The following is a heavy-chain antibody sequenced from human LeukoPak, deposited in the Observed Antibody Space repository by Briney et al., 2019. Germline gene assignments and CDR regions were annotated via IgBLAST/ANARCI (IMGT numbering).Heavy chain of an antibody. J-gene: IGHJ4*02. V-gene: IGHV4-59*08. CDR3: ARHLSVEAAAGNDYFDY. CDR2: VSYSGET. D-gene: IGHD6-13*01. CDR1: GGSVPGSSIVNYY. Sequence: SETLSLTCTVSGGSVPGSSIVNYYWSWIRQPPGKGLEWIGYVSYSGETNFNPSLRSRVTMSVDTSKNHISLKLSSVTAADTAVYYCARHLSVEAAAGNDYFDYWGQGTLVTVSS.